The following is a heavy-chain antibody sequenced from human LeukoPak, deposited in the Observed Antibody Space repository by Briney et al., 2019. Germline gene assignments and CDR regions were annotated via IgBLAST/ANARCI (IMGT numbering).Heavy chain of an antibody. J-gene: IGHJ5*02. D-gene: IGHD1-26*01. CDR3: AREPTSGNYYGTFDP. CDR2: INPNSGAT. Sequence: ASVKVSCKAFGYTFTDYYMHWVRQAPGQGLEWMGWINPNSGATNYAQKFQGRVTMTRDTSISTAYMELRRLRSDDTAMYYCAREPTSGNYYGTFDPWGQGTLVTVSS. V-gene: IGHV1-2*02. CDR1: GYTFTDYY.